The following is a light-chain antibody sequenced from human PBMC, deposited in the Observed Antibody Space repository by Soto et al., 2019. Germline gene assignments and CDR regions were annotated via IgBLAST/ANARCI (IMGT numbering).Light chain of an antibody. V-gene: IGKV3-15*01. CDR3: QQYKHWPRMLS. CDR1: QSLTSN. CDR2: DTS. J-gene: IGKJ4*01. Sequence: EIILTQSPATLYVSPGERATLSCRASQSLTSNLAWYQQRPGQAPRRLIYDTSTRATDIPARFSGSGSGTECTLTIASLQSEDFAVYYCQQYKHWPRMLSFGGGTRV.